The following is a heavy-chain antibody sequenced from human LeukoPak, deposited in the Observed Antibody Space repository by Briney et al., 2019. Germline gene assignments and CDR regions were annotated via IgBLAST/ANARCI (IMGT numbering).Heavy chain of an antibody. CDR1: GGSFSGYY. CDR3: ARSMVRIFGY. D-gene: IGHD3-10*01. V-gene: IGHV4-34*01. J-gene: IGHJ4*02. Sequence: SETLSLTCAVYGGSFSGYYWSWIRQPPGKGLEWIGEINHSGSTNYNPSLKSRVTISVDTSKNQFSLKLSSVTAADTAVYYCARSMVRIFGYWGQGTLVTVSS. CDR2: INHSGST.